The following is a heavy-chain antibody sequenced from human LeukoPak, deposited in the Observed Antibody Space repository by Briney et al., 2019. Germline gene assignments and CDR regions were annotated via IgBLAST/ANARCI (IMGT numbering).Heavy chain of an antibody. CDR2: ISYDGSNK. J-gene: IGHJ4*02. CDR1: GFTFSSYG. Sequence: GRSLRLSCAASGFTFSSYGMHWVRQAPGKGLEWVAVISYDGSNKYYADSVKGRFTISRDNSKNTLYLQMNSLRAEDTAVYYCANLLVVWGQGTLVTVSS. D-gene: IGHD2-2*01. CDR3: ANLLVV. V-gene: IGHV3-30*18.